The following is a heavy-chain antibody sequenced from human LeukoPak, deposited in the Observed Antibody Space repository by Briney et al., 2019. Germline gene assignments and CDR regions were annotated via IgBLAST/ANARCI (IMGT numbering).Heavy chain of an antibody. V-gene: IGHV4-4*07. CDR1: GGSISGYY. CDR2: IYASGRT. J-gene: IGHJ6*02. CDR3: ARDTAYDRNYYYGMDV. D-gene: IGHD3-22*01. Sequence: PSETLSLTCTVSGGSISGYYWSCIRQPAGKGLEWIGRIYASGRTNYNPSLRSRVTMSIDTSKNQISLRLKSMTAADTAVYYCARDTAYDRNYYYGMDVWGQGTTVTVSS.